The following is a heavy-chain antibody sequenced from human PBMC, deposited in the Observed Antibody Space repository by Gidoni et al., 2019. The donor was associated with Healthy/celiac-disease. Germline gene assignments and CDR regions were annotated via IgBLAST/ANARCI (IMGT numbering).Heavy chain of an antibody. D-gene: IGHD4-17*01. CDR1: SYG. J-gene: IGHJ4*02. Sequence: SYGMHWVRQAPGKGLEWVAVISYDGSNKYYADSVKGRFTISRDNSKNTLYLQMNSLRAEDTAVYYCAKDFSTVILDYWGQGTLVTVSS. V-gene: IGHV3-30*18. CDR2: ISYDGSNK. CDR3: AKDFSTVILDY.